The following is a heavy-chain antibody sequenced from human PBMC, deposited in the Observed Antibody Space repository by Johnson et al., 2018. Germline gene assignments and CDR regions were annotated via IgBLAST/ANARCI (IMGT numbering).Heavy chain of an antibody. CDR1: GGTFSSYA. CDR3: ARDWGYCSSTSGYDDYYYGMDV. CDR2: IIPIFGTA. V-gene: IGHV1-69*12. D-gene: IGHD2-2*01. Sequence: QVQLVQSGAEVKKPGSSVKVSCKASGGTFSSYAISWVRQAPGQGLEWMGGIIPIFGTANYAQKFQGRVTITADESTSTAYMELSSLRSEETAGYYCARDWGYCSSTSGYDDYYYGMDVWGQGTTVTVSS. J-gene: IGHJ6*02.